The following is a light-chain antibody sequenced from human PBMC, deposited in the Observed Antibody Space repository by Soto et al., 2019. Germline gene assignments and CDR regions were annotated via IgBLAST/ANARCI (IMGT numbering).Light chain of an antibody. Sequence: ENVLTQSPATLSLSPGEGATLSCRASQGIGDTLALYQHKPGQTPRLLIYDTFTRATGVPARFSGSRSGTEFTLTINSLQSEDFAVYYCQRYNNWPHTFGGGTKVDI. CDR2: DTF. J-gene: IGKJ4*01. V-gene: IGKV3-15*01. CDR1: QGIGDT. CDR3: QRYNNWPHT.